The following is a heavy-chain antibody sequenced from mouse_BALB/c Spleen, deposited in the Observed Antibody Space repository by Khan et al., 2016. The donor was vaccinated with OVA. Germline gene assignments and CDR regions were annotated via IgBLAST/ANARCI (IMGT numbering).Heavy chain of an antibody. CDR3: ARSDYDGSDLYAMDY. D-gene: IGHD1-1*01. CDR1: GYTFTSYW. V-gene: IGHV1S41*01. Sequence: DLVKPGASVKLSCKASGYTFTSYWINWIKQRPGQGLEWIGHISPGSGSSSYNAVFTVKATLTVDTASTTAYIQLSSLSSEDYAVYFCARSDYDGSDLYAMDYWGQGTTVTVSS. CDR2: ISPGSGSS. J-gene: IGHJ4*01.